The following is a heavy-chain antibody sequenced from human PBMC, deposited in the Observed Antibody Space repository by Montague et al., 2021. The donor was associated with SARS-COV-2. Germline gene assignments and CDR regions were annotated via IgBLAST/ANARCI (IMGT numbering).Heavy chain of an antibody. CDR2: IYYSGST. D-gene: IGHD3-3*01. CDR3: ERQKMGSVTIFGVVMHDRWLDT. V-gene: IGHV4-39*01. Sequence: SETLSLTCTFSGGSISSSSYYWGWIRQPPGKGLEWIGNIYYSGSTYYNPSLKSRVTISVDTSKNQFSLKPSSVTAADTAVYYCERQKMGSVTIFGVVMHDRWLDTGGQGTLVNVSS. CDR1: GGSISSSSYY. J-gene: IGHJ5*02.